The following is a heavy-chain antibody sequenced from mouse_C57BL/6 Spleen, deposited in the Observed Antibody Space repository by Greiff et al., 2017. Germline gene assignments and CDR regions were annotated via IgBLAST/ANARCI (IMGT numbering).Heavy chain of an antibody. CDR3: ARLNYYGSINWYFDV. D-gene: IGHD1-1*01. CDR1: GYTFTSYW. Sequence: QVQLQQPGAELVMPGASVKLSCKASGYTFTSYWMHWVKQRPGQGLEWIGEIDPSDSYTNYNQKIKGKSTLTVDKSSSPAYMQLSSLTSEDSAVYYCARLNYYGSINWYFDVWGTGTTVTVSS. CDR2: IDPSDSYT. V-gene: IGHV1-69*01. J-gene: IGHJ1*03.